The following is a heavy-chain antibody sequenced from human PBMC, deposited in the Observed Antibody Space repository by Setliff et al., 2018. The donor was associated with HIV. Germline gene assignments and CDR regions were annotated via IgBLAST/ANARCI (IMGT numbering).Heavy chain of an antibody. Sequence: SGPTLVNPTQTLTLTCTFSGFSFSTDKVGVGWIRQPPGKALEWLALIYWDDDKRYTPSLRSRITITKDTSKNQVVLTMANMDPVDTGTYYCAHTTSYDKSGHVFHHWGQGTLVTVSS. V-gene: IGHV2-5*02. CDR3: AHTTSYDKSGHVFHH. D-gene: IGHD3-22*01. CDR2: IYWDDDK. CDR1: GFSFSTDKVG. J-gene: IGHJ1*01.